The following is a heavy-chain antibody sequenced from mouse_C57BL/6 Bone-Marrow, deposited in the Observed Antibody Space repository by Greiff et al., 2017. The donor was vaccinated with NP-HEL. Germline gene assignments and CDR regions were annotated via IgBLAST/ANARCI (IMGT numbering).Heavy chain of an antibody. D-gene: IGHD1-1*01. Sequence: QVQLQQPGAELVKPGASVKMSCKASGYTFTSYWITWVKQRPGQGLEWIGDIYPGSGSTNYNEKFKSKATLTVDTSSSTAYMQLSSLTSEDSAVYYCARGDYGSSYFDFDYWGQGTTLTVSS. CDR3: ARGDYGSSYFDFDY. V-gene: IGHV1-55*01. CDR2: IYPGSGST. J-gene: IGHJ2*01. CDR1: GYTFTSYW.